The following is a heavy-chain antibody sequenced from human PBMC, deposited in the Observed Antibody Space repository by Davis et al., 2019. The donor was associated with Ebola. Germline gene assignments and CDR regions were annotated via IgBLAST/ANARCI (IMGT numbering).Heavy chain of an antibody. J-gene: IGHJ5*02. V-gene: IGHV4-34*01. CDR3: ARESEDGSPA. CDR2: INHSGST. CDR1: GGSFSGYY. D-gene: IGHD1-26*01. Sequence: PSETLSLTCAVYGGSFSGYYWSWIRQPPGKGLEWIGEINHSGSTNYNPSLNSRVTISVDTSKNQFSLKLSSVTAADTAVYYCARESEDGSPAWGQGTLVTVSS.